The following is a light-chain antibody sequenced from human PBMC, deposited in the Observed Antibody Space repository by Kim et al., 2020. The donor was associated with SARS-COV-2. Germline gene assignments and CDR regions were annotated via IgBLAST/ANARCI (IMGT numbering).Light chain of an antibody. V-gene: IGKV1-9*01. CDR2: LDS. Sequence: SASVGTRVTITCRASQVVSRYLACYQQKPGEAPKPRIYLDSTLKRGVQQRFSGSGAGTEFTLTITGLQPEDIATYYGQRLNANRITFGQGTRRGL. CDR3: QRLNANRIT. J-gene: IGKJ5*01. CDR1: QVVSRY.